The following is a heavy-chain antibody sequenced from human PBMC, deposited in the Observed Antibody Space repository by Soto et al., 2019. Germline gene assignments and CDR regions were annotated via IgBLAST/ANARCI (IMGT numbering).Heavy chain of an antibody. CDR3: ARHNYGSGSTYFDY. D-gene: IGHD3-10*01. Sequence: SETLSLTCAFYGGSFSGYYWSWIRQPPGKGLEWIGEINHSGSTNYNPSLKSRVTISVDTSKNQFSLKLNSMTAADTAVYYCARHNYGSGSTYFDYWGQGTLVTVSS. V-gene: IGHV4-34*01. CDR2: INHSGST. CDR1: GGSFSGYY. J-gene: IGHJ4*02.